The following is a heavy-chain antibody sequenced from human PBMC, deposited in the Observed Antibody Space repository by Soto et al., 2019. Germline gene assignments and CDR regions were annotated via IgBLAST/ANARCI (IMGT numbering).Heavy chain of an antibody. CDR1: GDSISSGYY. J-gene: IGHJ4*02. Sequence: NPSETLSLTCAVSGDSISSGYYWGWIRQPPGKGLEWIGSIYHSGNTYYNPSLKSRVSISVDTSKNQFSLQLNSVIAADTAVFYCARAEYYYDSSGYCFHFDYWGQGALVTVSS. D-gene: IGHD3-22*01. CDR2: IYHSGNT. CDR3: ARAEYYYDSSGYCFHFDY. V-gene: IGHV4-38-2*01.